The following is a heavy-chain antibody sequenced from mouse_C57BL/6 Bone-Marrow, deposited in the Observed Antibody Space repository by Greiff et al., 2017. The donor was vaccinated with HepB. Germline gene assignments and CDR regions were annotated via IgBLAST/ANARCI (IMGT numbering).Heavy chain of an antibody. Sequence: VQLVESGPGLVAPSQSLSITCTVSGFTLTSYGVDWVRQSPGKGLEWLGVIWGVGSTNYNSALKSRLSISKDNSKSQVFLKMNSLQTDDTAMYYCASQIYYGNYWAMDYWGQGTSVTVSS. D-gene: IGHD2-1*01. CDR3: ASQIYYGNYWAMDY. CDR2: IWGVGST. CDR1: GFTLTSYG. V-gene: IGHV2-6*01. J-gene: IGHJ4*01.